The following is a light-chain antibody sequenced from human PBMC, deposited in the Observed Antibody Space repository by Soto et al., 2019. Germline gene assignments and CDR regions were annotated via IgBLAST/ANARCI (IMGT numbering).Light chain of an antibody. CDR1: QGISNY. CDR3: QKYNGAPRT. V-gene: IGKV1-27*01. Sequence: DIHMTQSPSSLSASVGYRVTITCRASQGISNYLTWYQQKPGKVPKLLIYAASTLQSGVPSRFSGSGSGTLFTLTISSLHPEDVATYYCQKYNGAPRTFGQGTKVDIK. J-gene: IGKJ1*01. CDR2: AAS.